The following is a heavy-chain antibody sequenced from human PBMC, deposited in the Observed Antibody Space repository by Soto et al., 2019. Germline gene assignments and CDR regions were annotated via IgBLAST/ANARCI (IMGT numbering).Heavy chain of an antibody. D-gene: IGHD5-12*01. V-gene: IGHV1-2*04. Sequence: ASVKVSCKASGYTLTGYYMHWVRQAPGQGLEWMGWINPNSGGTNYAQKFQGWVTMTRDTSISTAYMELSRLRSDDTAVYYCATSGYSGHLDAFDIWGQGTMVTVSS. CDR2: INPNSGGT. CDR3: ATSGYSGHLDAFDI. CDR1: GYTLTGYY. J-gene: IGHJ3*02.